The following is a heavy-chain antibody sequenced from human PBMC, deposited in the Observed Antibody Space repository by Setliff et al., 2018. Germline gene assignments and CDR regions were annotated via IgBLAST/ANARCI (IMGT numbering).Heavy chain of an antibody. CDR3: ARGSRFGTTVYRGDYYMDV. CDR1: GYTFRSYA. D-gene: IGHD4-4*01. Sequence: ASVKVSCKASGYTFRSYAMNWVRQAPGQGLEWMGWINTNTGNPTYAQGFTGRFVFSLDTSVSTTYLQISSLKAEDTAVYYCARGSRFGTTVYRGDYYMDVWGKGTTVTVSS. V-gene: IGHV7-4-1*02. J-gene: IGHJ6*03. CDR2: INTNTGNP.